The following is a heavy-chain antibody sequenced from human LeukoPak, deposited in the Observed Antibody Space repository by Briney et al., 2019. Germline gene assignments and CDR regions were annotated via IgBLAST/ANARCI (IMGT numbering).Heavy chain of an antibody. Sequence: GGSLRLSCAASGFTFSSYGMHWVRQAPGKGLEWVAVISYDGSNKYYADSVKGRFTISRDNSKNTLYLQMNSLRAEDTAVYYCAKGGGGSYLRFDHWGQGTLVTVSS. CDR2: ISYDGSNK. CDR1: GFTFSSYG. J-gene: IGHJ4*02. V-gene: IGHV3-30*18. CDR3: AKGGGGSYLRFDH. D-gene: IGHD1-26*01.